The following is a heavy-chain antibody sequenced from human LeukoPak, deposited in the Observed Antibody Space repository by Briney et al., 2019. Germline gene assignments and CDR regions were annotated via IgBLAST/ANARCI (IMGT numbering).Heavy chain of an antibody. CDR2: IYYSGST. V-gene: IGHV4-61*05. J-gene: IGHJ1*01. D-gene: IGHD3-9*01. CDR1: GGSISSSSYY. CDR3: AGNGDYYILTGFQQYFQH. Sequence: PSRTLSLTCTVSGGSISSSSYYWGWIRQRPGKGLEWIGYIYYSGSTNYNPSLKSRVTISVDTSKNQFSLKLSSVTAADTAVYYCAGNGDYYILTGFQQYFQHWGQGTLVTVSS.